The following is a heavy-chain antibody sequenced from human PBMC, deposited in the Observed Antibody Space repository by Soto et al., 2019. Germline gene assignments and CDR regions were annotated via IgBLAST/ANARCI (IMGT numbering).Heavy chain of an antibody. D-gene: IGHD3-22*01. CDR2: IYHSGST. CDR1: GNSISTTNW. J-gene: IGHJ4*02. Sequence: SETLSLTCVVSGNSISTTNWWSWVRQSPGEGLEWIGVIYHSGSTNYNPPLKSRVTSSVAKSKNQFSLKLSSVTAADTAVYYCARDVGYHYDGSPSGQFDFWGQGTLATVSS. V-gene: IGHV4-4*02. CDR3: ARDVGYHYDGSPSGQFDF.